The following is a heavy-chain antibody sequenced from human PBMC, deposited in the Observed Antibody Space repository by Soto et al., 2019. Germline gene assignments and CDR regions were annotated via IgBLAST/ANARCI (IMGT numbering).Heavy chain of an antibody. CDR2: TYYRSKWYN. CDR1: GDSVSSNSAA. CDR3: ARQGVNIVATMAFEY. Sequence: LTWGISGDSVSSNSAAWNWIRQSPSRGLEWLGRTYYRSKWYNDYAVSVKSRITINPDTSKNQFSLQLNSVTPEDTAVYYCARQGVNIVATMAFEYWGQGTLVSVS. J-gene: IGHJ4*02. V-gene: IGHV6-1*01. D-gene: IGHD5-12*01.